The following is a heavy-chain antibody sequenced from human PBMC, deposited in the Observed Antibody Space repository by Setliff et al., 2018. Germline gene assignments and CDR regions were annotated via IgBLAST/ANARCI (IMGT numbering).Heavy chain of an antibody. CDR1: GFTFGDYA. D-gene: IGHD3-3*01. V-gene: IGHV3-23*01. CDR2: ISATGGAT. Sequence: GGSLRLSCTASGFTFGDYAMSWVRQAPGKGLEWVALISATGGATYYADSVKGRFTIFRDNSKNSLYLQMNDLRAEDTAVYYCAKDLASWSPDRWGLGTLVTVS. CDR3: AKDLASWSPDR. J-gene: IGHJ4*02.